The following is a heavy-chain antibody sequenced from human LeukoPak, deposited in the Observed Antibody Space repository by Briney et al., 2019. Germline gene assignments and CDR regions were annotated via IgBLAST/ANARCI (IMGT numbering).Heavy chain of an antibody. CDR2: ISSSGSAK. D-gene: IGHD2-2*03. CDR3: ASGSGH. CDR1: GFTFSSYA. V-gene: IGHV3-48*02. J-gene: IGHJ4*02. Sequence: GGSLRLSCAASGFTFSSYAMSWVRQAPGKGLEWVSHISSSGSAKYYADSVKGRFTISRDNAKNSLYLQMNSLRDEDTAVFYCASGSGHWGQGTLVTVSS.